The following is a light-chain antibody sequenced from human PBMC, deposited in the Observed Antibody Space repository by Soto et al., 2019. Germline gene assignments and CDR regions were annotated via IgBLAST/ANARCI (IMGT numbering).Light chain of an antibody. V-gene: IGKV1-9*01. CDR3: QQLNSYPIT. CDR1: QGISSY. J-gene: IGKJ5*01. CDR2: AAS. Sequence: DIQLTQSPSFLSASVGDRVTSTCRASQGISSYLAWYQQKPVKAPKLLIYAASTLQSGVPSRFSGSGSGTEFTLTISSLQPEDFATYYCQQLNSYPITFGQGTRLEI.